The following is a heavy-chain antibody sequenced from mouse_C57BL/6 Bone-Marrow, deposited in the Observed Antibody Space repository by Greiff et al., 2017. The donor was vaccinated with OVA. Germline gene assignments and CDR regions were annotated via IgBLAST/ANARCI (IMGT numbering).Heavy chain of an antibody. V-gene: IGHV1-76*01. CDR3: ARSGYYYGSSYEAMDY. CDR1: GYTFTDYY. CDR2: IYPGSGNT. D-gene: IGHD1-1*01. J-gene: IGHJ4*01. Sequence: LVESGAELVRPGASVKLSCKASGYTFTDYYINWVKQRPGQGLEWIARIYPGSGNTYYNEKFKGKATLTAEKSSSTAYMQLSSLTSEDSAVYFCARSGYYYGSSYEAMDYWGQGTSVTVSS.